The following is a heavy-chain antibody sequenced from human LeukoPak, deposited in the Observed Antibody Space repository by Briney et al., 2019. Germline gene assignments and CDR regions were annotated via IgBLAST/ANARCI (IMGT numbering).Heavy chain of an antibody. D-gene: IGHD3-16*01. CDR1: GGSINSYY. J-gene: IGHJ5*02. Sequence: NPSETLSLTCTVSGGSINSYYWTWIRQPPGKGLEWIGNIYNSGNTNYNPSLKSRVTISVDTSKNQFSLKLNSVTAADTDVYYCARESGSYLWRSWLNPWGQGTLVTVSS. CDR2: IYNSGNT. CDR3: ARESGSYLWRSWLNP. V-gene: IGHV4-59*01.